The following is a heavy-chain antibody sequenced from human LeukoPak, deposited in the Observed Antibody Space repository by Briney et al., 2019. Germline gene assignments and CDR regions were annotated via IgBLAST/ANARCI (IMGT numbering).Heavy chain of an antibody. D-gene: IGHD3-10*01. CDR2: IYYSGST. J-gene: IGHJ4*02. CDR1: GGSISSHY. V-gene: IGHV4-59*08. CDR3: ALRSRYSGYYFDY. Sequence: PSETLSLTCTVSGGSISSHYWSWIRQPPGKGLEWTGYIYYSGSTNYNPSLKSRVTISVDTSKNQFSLKLSSVTAADTAVYYCALRSRYSGYYFDYWGQGTLVTVSS.